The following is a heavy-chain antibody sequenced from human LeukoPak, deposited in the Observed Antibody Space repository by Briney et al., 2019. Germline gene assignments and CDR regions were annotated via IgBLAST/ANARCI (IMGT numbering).Heavy chain of an antibody. CDR2: ISSSTSTI. CDR1: GFIFSTYS. Sequence: HPGGSLRLSCAASGFIFSTYSMNWVRQAPGKGLEWVSYISSSTSTINYADSVKGRFTISRDNAKNSLYLQMNSLRDEDTAVYCCARVLGYTYGYYSYGMDVWGQGTTVTVSS. V-gene: IGHV3-48*02. CDR3: ARVLGYTYGYYSYGMDV. D-gene: IGHD5-18*01. J-gene: IGHJ6*02.